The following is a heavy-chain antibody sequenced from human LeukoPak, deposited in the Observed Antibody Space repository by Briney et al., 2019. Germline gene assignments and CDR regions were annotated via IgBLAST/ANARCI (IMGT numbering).Heavy chain of an antibody. CDR2: ISWNSGSI. CDR1: GFTIDDNA. V-gene: IGHV3-9*01. CDR3: AKDFLSEVYSDYMDV. Sequence: GRSLRLSCVASGFTIDDNATHWVRQAPGKGLEWVSGISWNSGSIGYADSVKGRFTIPRDNAKNSLYLQMNSLRAEDTALYYCAKDFLSEVYSDYMDVWGKGTTVTVSS. D-gene: IGHD2-21*01. J-gene: IGHJ6*03.